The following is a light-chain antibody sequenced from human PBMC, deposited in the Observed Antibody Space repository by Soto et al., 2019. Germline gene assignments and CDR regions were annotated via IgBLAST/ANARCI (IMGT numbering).Light chain of an antibody. CDR3: QQYNNWPSL. V-gene: IGKV3-15*01. CDR2: GAS. J-gene: IGKJ3*01. Sequence: EIVMTQSPATLSVSPGERATLSFRASQSVSSNLAWYQQKPGQAPRLLIYGASTRATGIPARFSGSGSGTEFTLTISSLQSEDFAVYYCQQYNNWPSLFGPGTKVDIK. CDR1: QSVSSN.